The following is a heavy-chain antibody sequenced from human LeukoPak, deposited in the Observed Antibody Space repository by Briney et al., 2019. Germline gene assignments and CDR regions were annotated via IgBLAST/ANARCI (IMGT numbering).Heavy chain of an antibody. CDR3: ARGVQIDSYYCYMDF. D-gene: IGHD1-1*01. J-gene: IGHJ6*03. V-gene: IGHV1-69*05. CDR1: GGTFSSYA. CDR2: IIPLFGTA. Sequence: ASVKVSCKASGGTFSSYAISWVRQAPGQGLEWMGRIIPLFGTANYAQKFQGRVTITTDESTSTAYMELSSLRSEDTAVYYCARGVQIDSYYCYMDFWGKGTTVTVSS.